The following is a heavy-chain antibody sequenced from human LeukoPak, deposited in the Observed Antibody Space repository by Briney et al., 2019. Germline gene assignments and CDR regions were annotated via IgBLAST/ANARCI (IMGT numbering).Heavy chain of an antibody. CDR2: IYSGGST. J-gene: IGHJ3*02. Sequence: HTGGSLRLSCAASGFTVNSNYMSWVRQAPGKGLEWVSLIYSGGSTYYADSVKGRFTISRDNSKNTLYLQMNSLRAEDTAVYYCARDHPAMVRVSYAFDIWGQGTMVTVSS. V-gene: IGHV3-66*01. CDR1: GFTVNSNY. D-gene: IGHD3-10*01. CDR3: ARDHPAMVRVSYAFDI.